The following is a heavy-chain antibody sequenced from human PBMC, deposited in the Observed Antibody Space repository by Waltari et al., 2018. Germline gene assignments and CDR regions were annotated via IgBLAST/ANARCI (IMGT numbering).Heavy chain of an antibody. V-gene: IGHV4-4*07. Sequence: QVQLQESGPGLVKPSETLSLTCAVSGGSISSNYWSWIRQPPGKGLEWIGRIYGSGGSTDYNPSLKSRVTISTDTSKNQFSLKLSSVTAADTAVYYCARFCTGSGCYLFNRFDVWGPGVLVTVSS. CDR3: ARFCTGSGCYLFNRFDV. CDR1: GGSISSNY. D-gene: IGHD2-8*02. CDR2: IYGSGGST. J-gene: IGHJ5*02.